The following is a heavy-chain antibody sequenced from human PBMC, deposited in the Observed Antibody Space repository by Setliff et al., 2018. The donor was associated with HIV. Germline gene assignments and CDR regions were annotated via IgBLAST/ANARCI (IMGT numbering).Heavy chain of an antibody. D-gene: IGHD3-3*01. J-gene: IGHJ3*02. CDR1: GYTLTRNP. CDR2: INAGNGNT. V-gene: IGHV1-3*01. Sequence: ASVKVSCKASGYTLTRNPIHWVRQAPGQRLEWMGWINAGNGNTKYSPKFQGRVTMTRDTSTSTMYMELSSLRSEDTAVYYCARAQAYYGGYDAFDIWGQGTMVTVSS. CDR3: ARAQAYYGGYDAFDI.